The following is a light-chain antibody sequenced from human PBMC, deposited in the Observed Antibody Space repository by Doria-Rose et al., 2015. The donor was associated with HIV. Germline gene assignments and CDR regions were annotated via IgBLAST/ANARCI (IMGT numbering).Light chain of an antibody. CDR1: QSISSW. J-gene: IGKJ2*01. V-gene: IGKV1-5*03. CDR2: KAS. Sequence: TQSPSTLSASVGDRVTITCRASQSISSWLAWYQQKPGKAPKLLIYKASTLESGVPSRFSGSASGTDFTLTISSLQPDDFATYYCQQYNDYPRTFGQGTKLEI. CDR3: QQYNDYPRT.